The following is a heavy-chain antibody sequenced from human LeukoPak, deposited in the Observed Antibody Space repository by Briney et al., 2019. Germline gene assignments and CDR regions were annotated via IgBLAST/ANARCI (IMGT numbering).Heavy chain of an antibody. CDR1: GGSFSGYY. CDR2: INHSGST. J-gene: IGHJ6*03. Sequence: SETLSLTCAVYGGSFSGYYWSWIRQPPGKGLEWIGEINHSGSTNYNPSLKSRVTISVDTSKNQFSLKLSSVTAADTAVYYCASESSSWYYYMDVWGKGTTVTVSS. D-gene: IGHD6-13*01. V-gene: IGHV4-34*01. CDR3: ASESSSWYYYMDV.